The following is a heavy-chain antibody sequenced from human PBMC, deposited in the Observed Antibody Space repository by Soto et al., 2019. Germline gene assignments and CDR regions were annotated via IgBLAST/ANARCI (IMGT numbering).Heavy chain of an antibody. CDR3: AREPFNDFWSGSPGYYGMDV. J-gene: IGHJ6*02. Sequence: GASVKVSCKASGYTFTSYGISWVRQAPGQGLEWMGWISAYNGNTNYAQKLQGRVTMTTDTSTSTAYMELRSLRSDDTAVYYCAREPFNDFWSGSPGYYGMDVWVQGTTVTVSS. D-gene: IGHD3-3*01. CDR1: GYTFTSYG. CDR2: ISAYNGNT. V-gene: IGHV1-18*04.